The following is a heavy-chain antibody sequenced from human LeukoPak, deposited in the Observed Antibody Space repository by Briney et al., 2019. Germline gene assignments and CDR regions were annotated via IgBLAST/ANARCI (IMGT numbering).Heavy chain of an antibody. V-gene: IGHV6-1*01. CDR3: ARSLADTTAMLPWYFDY. CDR1: GDSVSSNSAA. Sequence: SQTLSLTCAISGDSVSSNSAAWNWIRQSPSRGLEWLGRTYYRSKWYNDYAVSVKSRITINPDTSKNQFSLQLNSVAPEDTAVYYCARSLADTTAMLPWYFDYWGQGTLVTVSS. J-gene: IGHJ4*02. CDR2: TYYRSKWYN. D-gene: IGHD5-18*01.